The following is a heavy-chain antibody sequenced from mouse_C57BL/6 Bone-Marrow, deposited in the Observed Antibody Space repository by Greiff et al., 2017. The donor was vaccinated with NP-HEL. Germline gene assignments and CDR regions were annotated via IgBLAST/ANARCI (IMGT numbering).Heavy chain of an antibody. Sequence: ESGPGLVKPSQSLSLTCSVTGYSITSGYYWNWIRQFPGNKLEWMGYISYDGSNNYNPSLKNRISITRDTSKNQFFLKLNSVTTEDTATYYCARVGTTVVATGYWYFDVWGTGTTVTVSS. D-gene: IGHD1-1*01. CDR3: ARVGTTVVATGYWYFDV. CDR2: ISYDGSN. CDR1: GYSITSGYY. V-gene: IGHV3-6*01. J-gene: IGHJ1*03.